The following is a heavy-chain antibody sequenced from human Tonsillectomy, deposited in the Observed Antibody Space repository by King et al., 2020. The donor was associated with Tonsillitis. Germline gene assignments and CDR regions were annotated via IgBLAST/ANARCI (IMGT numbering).Heavy chain of an antibody. CDR3: AKGDAYSDSGSLDY. J-gene: IGHJ4*02. D-gene: IGHD3-10*01. CDR2: ISGNGDST. CDR1: GFTFSNYA. V-gene: IGHV3-23*04. Sequence: QLVESGGGLVQPGGSLRLSCAASGFTFSNYAMSWVRQAPGKGLEWVSGISGNGDSTYFADSVKGRFTISRDNSKNTLYLQMNSLRGGDTAVYYCAKGDAYSDSGSLDYWGQGTLVTVSS.